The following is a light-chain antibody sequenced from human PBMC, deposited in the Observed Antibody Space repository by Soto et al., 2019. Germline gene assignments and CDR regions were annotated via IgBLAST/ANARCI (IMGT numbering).Light chain of an antibody. V-gene: IGKV3-15*01. CDR3: QQYNNWAVT. Sequence: EIVMTQSPCTLSVAPGERATLSCRASQSVSSDVAWYQHKPGQAPRLLIYGASTRATGIPARFIGSGSETEFTLTISSLQSEDVAIYYCQQYNNWAVTFGQGTWVEI. CDR2: GAS. J-gene: IGKJ1*01. CDR1: QSVSSD.